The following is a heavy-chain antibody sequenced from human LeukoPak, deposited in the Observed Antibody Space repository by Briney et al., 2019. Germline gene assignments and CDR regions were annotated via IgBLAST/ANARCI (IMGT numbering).Heavy chain of an antibody. V-gene: IGHV3-48*03. Sequence: GGSLRLSCAASGFTFSSYEMNWVRQAPGKGLEWVSYISSSGSTIYYADSVKGRFTISRDNAKNSLYLQMNSLRAEDTAVYYCASDDFWSGYTMDVWGKGTTVTVSS. J-gene: IGHJ6*03. CDR1: GFTFSSYE. D-gene: IGHD3-3*01. CDR2: ISSSGSTI. CDR3: ASDDFWSGYTMDV.